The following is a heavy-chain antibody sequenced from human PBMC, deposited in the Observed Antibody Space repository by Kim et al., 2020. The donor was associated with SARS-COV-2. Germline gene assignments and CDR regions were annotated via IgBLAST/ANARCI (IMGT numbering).Heavy chain of an antibody. Sequence: SETLSLTCAVYGGSFSGYYWSWIRQPPGKGLEWIGEINHSGSTNYNPSLKSRVTISVDTSKNQFSLKLSSVTAADTAVYYCARGLWERHFQHWGQGTLVTVSS. J-gene: IGHJ1*01. CDR2: INHSGST. V-gene: IGHV4-34*01. CDR3: ARGLWERHFQH. CDR1: GGSFSGYY. D-gene: IGHD1-26*01.